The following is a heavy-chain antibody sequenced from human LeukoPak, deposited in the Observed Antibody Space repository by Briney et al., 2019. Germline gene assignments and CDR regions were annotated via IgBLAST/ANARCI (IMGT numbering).Heavy chain of an antibody. CDR3: ARSIAVAGIPLY. V-gene: IGHV1-18*01. D-gene: IGHD6-19*01. CDR1: GYTFTSNG. Sequence: ALVTLSCNASGYTFTSNGISWVRQAPGQGLEWLGWINAYNGNTNYAQKLQGRVTMPTDTSTSTAYMELRSLRSDDTAVYYCARSIAVAGIPLYWGQGTLVTVSS. J-gene: IGHJ4*02. CDR2: INAYNGNT.